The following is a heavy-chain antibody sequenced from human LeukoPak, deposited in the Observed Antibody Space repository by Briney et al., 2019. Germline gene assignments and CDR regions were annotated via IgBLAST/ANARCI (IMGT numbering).Heavy chain of an antibody. CDR3: AREGVRGPLDY. CDR2: IYHSGST. Sequence: PSETLSLTCTVSGYSISSGYYWGWIRQPPGKGLEWIGSIYHSGSTYYNPSLKSRVTISVDTSKNQFSLKLSSVTAADTAVYYCAREGVRGPLDYWGQGTLVTVSS. J-gene: IGHJ4*02. D-gene: IGHD3-10*01. CDR1: GYSISSGYY. V-gene: IGHV4-38-2*02.